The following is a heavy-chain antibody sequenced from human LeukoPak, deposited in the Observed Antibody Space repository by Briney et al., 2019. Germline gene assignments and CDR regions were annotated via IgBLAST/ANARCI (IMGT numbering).Heavy chain of an antibody. J-gene: IGHJ4*02. D-gene: IGHD1-26*01. V-gene: IGHV3-74*01. CDR1: GFTFSSYW. CDR3: ARDSTFVSGSSGAH. Sequence: GGSLRLSCAASGFTFSSYWMHWVRQAPGKGLVWVSRINSDGTGTTYADSVKGRFTISRDNAKNRVYLQMNSLRAEDTAVYYCARDSTFVSGSSGAHWGQGTLVTVSS. CDR2: INSDGTGT.